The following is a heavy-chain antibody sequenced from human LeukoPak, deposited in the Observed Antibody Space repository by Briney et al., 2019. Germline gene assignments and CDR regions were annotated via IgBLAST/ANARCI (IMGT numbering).Heavy chain of an antibody. J-gene: IGHJ5*02. CDR3: TRHDWFDP. CDR2: ISSNGGST. V-gene: IGHV3-64*04. D-gene: IGHD6-6*01. Sequence: GGSLRLSCSASGFTFSSYAMHWVRQAPGKGLEYVSVISSNGGSTYYADSVKGRSTISRDNSKNMVYLQMNSLRAEDTAAYYCTRHDWFDPWGQGTLVTVSS. CDR1: GFTFSSYA.